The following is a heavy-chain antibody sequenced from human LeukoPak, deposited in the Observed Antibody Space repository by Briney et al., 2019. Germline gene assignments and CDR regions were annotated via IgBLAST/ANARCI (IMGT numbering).Heavy chain of an antibody. D-gene: IGHD4-23*01. CDR3: ASYDYGGNACFDY. V-gene: IGHV3-53*01. J-gene: IGHJ4*02. Sequence: PGGSLRLSCAASGFTVSSNYMSWVRQAPGKGLEWVSVIYSGGSTYYADSVKGRSTISRDNSKNTLYLQMNSLRAEDTAVYYCASYDYGGNACFDYWGQGTLDTVSS. CDR1: GFTVSSNY. CDR2: IYSGGST.